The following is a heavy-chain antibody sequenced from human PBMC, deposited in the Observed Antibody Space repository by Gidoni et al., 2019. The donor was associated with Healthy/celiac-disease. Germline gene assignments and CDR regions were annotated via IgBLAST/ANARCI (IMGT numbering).Heavy chain of an antibody. D-gene: IGHD3-22*01. CDR1: GFTFSSSG. Sequence: QVQLVESGGGVVQPGRSLRLSCAASGFTFSSSGMHWVRQAPGKGLEWVAVIWYDGSNKYYADSVKGRFTISRDNSKNTLYLQMNSLRAEDTAVYYCASQLHPHYYDRSGGWFDPWGQGTLVTVSS. CDR3: ASQLHPHYYDRSGGWFDP. J-gene: IGHJ5*02. V-gene: IGHV3-33*01. CDR2: IWYDGSNK.